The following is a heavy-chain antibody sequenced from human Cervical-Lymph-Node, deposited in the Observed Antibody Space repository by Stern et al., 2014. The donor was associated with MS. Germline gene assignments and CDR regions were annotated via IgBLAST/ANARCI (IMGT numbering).Heavy chain of an antibody. CDR1: GFTFSRYG. J-gene: IGHJ5*02. D-gene: IGHD6-6*01. V-gene: IGHV3-30*18. Sequence: VQLVESGGGVVQPGRSLRLSCAASGFTFSRYGMHWVRQAPGKGLEWVAGISYDGTNKYYADSVKGRFTISRDNSKNTLYLQMNSLRNEDTAVYYCANSSYSSSSYNWFDPWGQGTQVTVSS. CDR2: ISYDGTNK. CDR3: ANSSYSSSSYNWFDP.